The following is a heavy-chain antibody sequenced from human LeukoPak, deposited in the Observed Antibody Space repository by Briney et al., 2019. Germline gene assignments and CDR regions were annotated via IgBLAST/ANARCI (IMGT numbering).Heavy chain of an antibody. CDR3: AKDSSSWYLGIFDY. V-gene: IGHV3-23*01. J-gene: IGHJ4*02. CDR1: GFTFSSYA. CDR2: ISGSGGST. Sequence: GGSLRLSCAASGFTFSSYAMSWVRQAPGKGLEWVSAISGSGGSTYYADSVKGRFTISRDNSKNTLYLQMNSLRAGDTAVYYCAKDSSSWYLGIFDYWGQGTLVTVSS. D-gene: IGHD6-13*01.